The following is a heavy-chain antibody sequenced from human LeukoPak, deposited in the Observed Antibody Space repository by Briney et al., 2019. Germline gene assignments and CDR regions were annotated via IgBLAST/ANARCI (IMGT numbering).Heavy chain of an antibody. D-gene: IGHD2-15*01. CDR3: ARHVNSGDIVDGDWFDP. Sequence: SETLSLTCTVSGGSISSGGYYWRWLRPPPGRGLEWIGSIYYNGNTYYSPSLESRVTISVDTSKNQFSLKLSSVTAADTAVYYCARHVNSGDIVDGDWFDPWGQGTLVTVSS. CDR1: GGSISSGGYY. J-gene: IGHJ5*02. CDR2: IYYNGNT. V-gene: IGHV4-39*01.